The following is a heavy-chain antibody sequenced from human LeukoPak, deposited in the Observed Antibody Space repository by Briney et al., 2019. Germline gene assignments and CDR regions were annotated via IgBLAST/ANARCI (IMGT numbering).Heavy chain of an antibody. Sequence: SQTLSLTCAISGDSVSSNSAAWNWIRQSPSRGLEWVGRTYYRSKWYNDYAVSVESRIAIKADTSKNQFSLQLNSVTPEYTAVYYCARERVAGSKYDAFDMWGQGTMVTVSS. V-gene: IGHV6-1*01. CDR2: TYYRSKWYN. CDR1: GDSVSSNSAA. D-gene: IGHD1-14*01. CDR3: ARERVAGSKYDAFDM. J-gene: IGHJ3*02.